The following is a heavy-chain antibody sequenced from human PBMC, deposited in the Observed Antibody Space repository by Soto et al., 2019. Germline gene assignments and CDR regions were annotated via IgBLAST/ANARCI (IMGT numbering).Heavy chain of an antibody. V-gene: IGHV3-48*01. CDR1: GFTFSSYS. D-gene: IGHD3-9*01. CDR2: ISSSSSTI. J-gene: IGHJ3*02. Sequence: GGSLRLSCAASGFTFSSYSMNWVRQAPGKGLEWVSYISSSSSTIYYADSVKGRFTISRDNAKNSLYLQMNSLRAEDTAVYYCARVYRLLGILAGLDAFDIWGQGTMVTVSS. CDR3: ARVYRLLGILAGLDAFDI.